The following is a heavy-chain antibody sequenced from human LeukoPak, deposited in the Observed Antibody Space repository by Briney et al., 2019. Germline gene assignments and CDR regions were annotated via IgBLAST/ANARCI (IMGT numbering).Heavy chain of an antibody. J-gene: IGHJ3*02. V-gene: IGHV4-34*01. D-gene: IGHD3-22*01. CDR3: ARDPYYYDTPVGDAFDI. CDR1: GGSFSGYY. Sequence: PSETLSLTCAVYGGSFSGYYRSWIRQPPGKGLEWIGEINHSGSTNYNPSLKSRVTISVDTSKNQFSLKLSSVTAADTAVYYCARDPYYYDTPVGDAFDIWGQGTMVTVSS. CDR2: INHSGST.